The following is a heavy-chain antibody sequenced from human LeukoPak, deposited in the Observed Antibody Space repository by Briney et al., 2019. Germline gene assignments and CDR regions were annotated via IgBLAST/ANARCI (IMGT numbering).Heavy chain of an antibody. J-gene: IGHJ4*02. CDR1: GFTFSTYW. CDR3: ASNSSGWYLFGY. V-gene: IGHV3-7*01. D-gene: IGHD6-19*01. Sequence: GGSLRLSCAASGFTFSTYWMSWVRQAPGKGLEWVANIKQDGCEKYYVDSVKGRFTISRDNAKNSLYLQMNSLRAEDTAVYYCASNSSGWYLFGYWGQGTLVTVSS. CDR2: IKQDGCEK.